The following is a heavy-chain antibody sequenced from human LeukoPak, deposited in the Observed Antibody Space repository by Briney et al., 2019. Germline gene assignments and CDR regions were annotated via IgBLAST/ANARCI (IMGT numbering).Heavy chain of an antibody. CDR1: GFTVSSNY. CDR3: ARAVTGTTRVNDY. J-gene: IGHJ4*02. CDR2: IYSGGST. V-gene: IGHV3-53*01. D-gene: IGHD1-7*01. Sequence: GGSLRLSCAASGFTVSSNYMSWVRQAPGKGLEWVSVIYSGGSTYYADSVKGRFTISRDDSKNTLYLQMNGLRAEDTAVYYCARAVTGTTRVNDYWGQGTLVTVSS.